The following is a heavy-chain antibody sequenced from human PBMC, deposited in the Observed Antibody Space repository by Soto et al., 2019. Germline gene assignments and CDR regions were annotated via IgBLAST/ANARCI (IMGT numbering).Heavy chain of an antibody. D-gene: IGHD1-7*01. CDR1: GFTFSSAW. Sequence: EVQLVESGGGLVEPGGSLRLSCAASGFTFSSAWMKWVRQAPGKGLEWVGLIKSRHDGVTTDYAAPVKGRFSISRDDFRNTLYLQMNSLITEDTALYYFGAYFRKKNYPIHHWGHGTLVTVS. CDR3: GAYFRKKNYPIHH. CDR2: IKSRHDGVTT. J-gene: IGHJ5*02. V-gene: IGHV3-15*07.